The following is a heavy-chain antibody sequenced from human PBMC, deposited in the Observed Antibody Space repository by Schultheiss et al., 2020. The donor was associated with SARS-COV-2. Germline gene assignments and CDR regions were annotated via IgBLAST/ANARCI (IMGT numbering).Heavy chain of an antibody. J-gene: IGHJ6*02. Sequence: GESLKISCAASGFTFSSYAMHWVRQAPGKGLEWVAVISYDGSNKHYADSVKGRFTISRDNPKNTLYLQMNSLRAEDTAVYYCARARGGSYYYGMDVWGQGTTVTVSS. V-gene: IGHV3-30*04. CDR2: ISYDGSNK. CDR1: GFTFSSYA. D-gene: IGHD1-26*01. CDR3: ARARGGSYYYGMDV.